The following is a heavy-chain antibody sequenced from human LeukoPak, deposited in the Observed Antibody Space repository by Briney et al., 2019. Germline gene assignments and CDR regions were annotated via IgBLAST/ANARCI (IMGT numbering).Heavy chain of an antibody. CDR3: AKDDSMTLDHFDT. CDR1: GFTFNRNA. CDR2: IDYSGGHT. V-gene: IGHV3-23*01. Sequence: GGSLRLSCAVSGFTFNRNAMSWVRQAPGKGPEWVSGIDYSGGHTYYADSVKGRFTISRDNSKNTLSLQMNSLRAEDTAVYYCAKDDSMTLDHFDTWGQGTLVAVSS. J-gene: IGHJ4*02. D-gene: IGHD4-11*01.